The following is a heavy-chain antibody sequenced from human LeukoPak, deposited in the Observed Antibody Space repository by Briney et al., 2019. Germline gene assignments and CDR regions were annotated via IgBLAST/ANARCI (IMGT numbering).Heavy chain of an antibody. J-gene: IGHJ4*02. D-gene: IGHD2-2*01. CDR3: AKIRSPIYQGAFDY. CDR2: INQDGSEI. V-gene: IGHV3-7*03. CDR1: GFTFSNYW. Sequence: PGGSLRLSCAASGFTFSNYWMSWVRQAPGKGLEWLANINQDGSEIYYVDSVKGRFTISRDNSKNTLYLQMNSLRAEDTAVYYCAKIRSPIYQGAFDYWGQGTLVTVSS.